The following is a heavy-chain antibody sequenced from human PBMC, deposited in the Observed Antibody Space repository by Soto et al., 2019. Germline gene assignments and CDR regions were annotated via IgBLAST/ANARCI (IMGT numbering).Heavy chain of an antibody. D-gene: IGHD2-21*02. CDR2: ISAYNGNT. Sequence: ASVKVSCKASGYTFTSYGISWVRQAPGQGLEWMGWISAYNGNTNYAQKLQGRVTMTTDTSTSTAYMELRSLRSDDTAVYYCAWSIVVVTALDVWGQGTLVPVSS. V-gene: IGHV1-18*01. CDR3: AWSIVVVTALDV. J-gene: IGHJ4*02. CDR1: GYTFTSYG.